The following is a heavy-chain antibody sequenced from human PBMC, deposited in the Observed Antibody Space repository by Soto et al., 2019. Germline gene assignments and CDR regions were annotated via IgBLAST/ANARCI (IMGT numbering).Heavy chain of an antibody. CDR3: GRGNHSRRQGGYFDP. J-gene: IGHJ2*01. V-gene: IGHV1-69*12. D-gene: IGHD6-13*01. CDR2: ILPIFGTA. Sequence: QVQLVQSGAEVKKPGSSVTVSCKASGGTFSSYPISWVRQAPGPGLGWMGGILPIFGTANYAQKFQGRVTMTADEAASTANKEVRSRRAKETAGEYWGRGNHSRRQGGYFDPWGRGTLVTVSS. CDR1: GGTFSSYP.